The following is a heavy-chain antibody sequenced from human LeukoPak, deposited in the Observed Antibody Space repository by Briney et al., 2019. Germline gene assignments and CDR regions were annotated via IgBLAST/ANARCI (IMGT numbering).Heavy chain of an antibody. Sequence: PGGSLRLTCAASGFIFSTYWMTWVRQAPGKGLEWVGRIRSAVDGGTADYAAPVKGRFIISRDDSTNTIYLHMASLRTDDTAVYYCTRYSGSPGDYWGQGTLVTVSS. D-gene: IGHD1-26*01. CDR3: TRYSGSPGDY. CDR1: GFIFSTYW. V-gene: IGHV3-15*01. CDR2: IRSAVDGGTA. J-gene: IGHJ4*02.